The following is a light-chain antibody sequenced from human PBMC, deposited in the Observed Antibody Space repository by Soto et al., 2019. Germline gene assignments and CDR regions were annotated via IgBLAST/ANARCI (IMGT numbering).Light chain of an antibody. J-gene: IGKJ1*01. CDR3: QQYNNWPRT. V-gene: IGKV3-15*01. CDR2: GAS. Sequence: KGLKNSPGVVSLFTGERATLSCRASQSVSSYLTWYHQKPGKAPKLLIYGASTMASGIPSRFSGSGSGTEFTLTINSLQSEDFAVYYCQQYNNWPRTFGQGTIVDI. CDR1: QSVSSY.